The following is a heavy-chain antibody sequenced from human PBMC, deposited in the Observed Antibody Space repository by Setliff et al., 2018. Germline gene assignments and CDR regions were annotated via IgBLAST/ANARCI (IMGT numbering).Heavy chain of an antibody. Sequence: ASVKVSCKASGGTFSSYVISWVREAPGQGLEWMGGIIPMFGTNYAQKFQGRVTITADESTSSAYMELSSLGSEDTAVYYCAGGQPLVRKYYYYMDVWGQGTMVTVSS. CDR3: AGGQPLVRKYYYYMDV. J-gene: IGHJ6*03. CDR1: GGTFSSYV. V-gene: IGHV1-69*13. D-gene: IGHD3-10*01. CDR2: IIPMFGT.